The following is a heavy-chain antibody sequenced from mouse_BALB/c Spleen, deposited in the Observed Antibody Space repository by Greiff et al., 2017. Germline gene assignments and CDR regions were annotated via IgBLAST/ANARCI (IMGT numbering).Heavy chain of an antibody. J-gene: IGHJ4*01. CDR1: GFTFSSYT. CDR3: ARHGWGGMDY. V-gene: IGHV5-12-2*01. D-gene: IGHD3-3*01. CDR2: ISNGGGST. Sequence: EVKLVESGGGLVQPGGSLKLSCAASGFTFSSYTMSWVRQTPEKRLEWVAYISNGGGSTYYSDTVKGRFTISRDNAKNTLYLQMSSLRSEDTAMYYCARHGWGGMDYWGQGTSVTVSS.